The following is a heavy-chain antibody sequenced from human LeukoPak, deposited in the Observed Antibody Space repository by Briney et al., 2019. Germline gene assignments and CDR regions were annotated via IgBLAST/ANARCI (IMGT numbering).Heavy chain of an antibody. D-gene: IGHD3-10*01. CDR1: GFSFSSYW. CDR3: ARGMNYYGSGSYSGGADYYYYGLDV. CDR2: IKKDGSEK. Sequence: GGSLRLSCAASGFSFSSYWMSWVRQAPGKGLEWVANIKKDGSEKYYVDSVKGRFTISGDNAKNSLYLQMNSLRAEDTAVYSCARGMNYYGSGSYSGGADYYYYGLDVWGQGTTVTVSS. J-gene: IGHJ6*02. V-gene: IGHV3-7*01.